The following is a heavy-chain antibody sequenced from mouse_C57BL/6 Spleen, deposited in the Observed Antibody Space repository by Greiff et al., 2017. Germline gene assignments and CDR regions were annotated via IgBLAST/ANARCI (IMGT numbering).Heavy chain of an antibody. J-gene: IGHJ2*01. Sequence: EVMLVESGGGLVKPGGSLKLSCAASGFTFSTYAMSWVRQTPEKRLEWVATISDGGSYTYYPDIVKGRFTISRDNAKNNLYMQMSHLKSEDTAMYYCARSPYYYGRPYYFDYWGQGTPLTVSS. V-gene: IGHV5-4*03. CDR3: ARSPYYYGRPYYFDY. CDR1: GFTFSTYA. D-gene: IGHD1-1*01. CDR2: ISDGGSYT.